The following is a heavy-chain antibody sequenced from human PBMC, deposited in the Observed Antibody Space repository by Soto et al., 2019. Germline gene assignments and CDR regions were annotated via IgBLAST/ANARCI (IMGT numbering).Heavy chain of an antibody. D-gene: IGHD3-9*01. V-gene: IGHV4-59*01. Sequence: SETLSLTCTVSGVSISSYYWSWIRQPPGKGLEWIGYIYYSGSTNYNPSLKSRVTISVDTSKNQFSLKLSSVTAADTAVYYCAREADILTGYYYFDYWGQGTLVTVSS. CDR3: AREADILTGYYYFDY. CDR1: GVSISSYY. CDR2: IYYSGST. J-gene: IGHJ4*02.